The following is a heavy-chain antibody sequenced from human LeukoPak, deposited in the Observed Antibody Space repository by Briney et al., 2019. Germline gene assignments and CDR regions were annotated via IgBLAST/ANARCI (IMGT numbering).Heavy chain of an antibody. CDR1: GFTFKSYA. CDR3: ARARTDAFDI. V-gene: IGHV3-64*04. J-gene: IGHJ3*02. CDR2: INTNGANT. Sequence: GGSLRLSCSASGFTFKSYAMHWVRQAPGKGLEYVSSINTNGANTYYADSVKGRFTISRDNSKNTLYLQMNSLRAEDTAVYYCARARTDAFDIWGQGTMVTVSS.